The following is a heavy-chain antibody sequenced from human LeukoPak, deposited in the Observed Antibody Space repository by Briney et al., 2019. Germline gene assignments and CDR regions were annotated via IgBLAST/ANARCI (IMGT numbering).Heavy chain of an antibody. J-gene: IGHJ1*01. D-gene: IGHD6-19*01. CDR3: AKDSVAGNAEYFQH. V-gene: IGHV3-30*18. CDR1: GFTFSSYG. CDR2: ISYDGSNK. Sequence: GGSLRLSCAASGFTFSSYGMHWVREAPGKGLEWVALISYDGSNKYYADSVKGRFTISRDSSKNTLYLQMNSLRAEDTAVYYCAKDSVAGNAEYFQHWGQGTLVTVFS.